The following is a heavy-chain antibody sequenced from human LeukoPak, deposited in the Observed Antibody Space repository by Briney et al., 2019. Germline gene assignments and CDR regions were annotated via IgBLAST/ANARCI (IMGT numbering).Heavy chain of an antibody. CDR1: GYTFTSYG. V-gene: IGHV1-18*01. J-gene: IGHJ4*02. Sequence: ASVTVSCTASGYTFTSYGISWVRQAPGQGLEWMGWISAYNGNTNYAQKLQGRVTMTRDTSTSTVYMELSSLRSEDTAVYYCARGDSYGGLDYWGQGTLVTVSS. CDR3: ARGDSYGGLDY. CDR2: ISAYNGNT. D-gene: IGHD5-18*01.